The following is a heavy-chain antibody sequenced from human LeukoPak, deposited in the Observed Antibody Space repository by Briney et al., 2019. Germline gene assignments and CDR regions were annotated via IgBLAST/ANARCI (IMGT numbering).Heavy chain of an antibody. CDR3: ASSNGRYYYGSGSYYAGQN. D-gene: IGHD3-10*01. Sequence: ASVRVSCKASGYTFTGYYMHWVRQAPGQGLEWMGWINPNSGGTNYAQKFQGRVTMTRDTSISTAYMELSRLRSDDTAVYYCASSNGRYYYGSGSYYAGQNWGQGTLVTVSS. CDR1: GYTFTGYY. V-gene: IGHV1-2*02. J-gene: IGHJ4*02. CDR2: INPNSGGT.